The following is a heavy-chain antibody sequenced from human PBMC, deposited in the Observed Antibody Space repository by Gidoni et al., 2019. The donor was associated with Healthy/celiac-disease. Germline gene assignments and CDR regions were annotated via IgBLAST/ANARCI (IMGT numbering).Heavy chain of an antibody. J-gene: IGHJ1*01. CDR1: GFTFSDYY. CDR2: ISSSCSPI. Sequence: QVQLVESGVGLVKPGGSLRLSCAASGFTFSDYYRSWIRQAPGKGLEWVSYISSSCSPIYYADSVNGRFTISRDNAKNSLYLQINSLRAEDTAVYYCARDPGGFQHWGQGTLVTVSS. D-gene: IGHD3-10*01. CDR3: ARDPGGFQH. V-gene: IGHV3-11*01.